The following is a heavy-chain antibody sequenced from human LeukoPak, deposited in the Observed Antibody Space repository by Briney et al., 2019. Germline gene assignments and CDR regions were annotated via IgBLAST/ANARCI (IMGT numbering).Heavy chain of an antibody. CDR3: ARLPDILTAFDI. CDR1: GGTFSSYA. J-gene: IGHJ3*02. Sequence: ASVKVSCKASGGTFSSYAISWVRQAPGQGLEWMGWINPNNGVTNYAQKFQGRVTMTRDTSISTAYMELSRLRSDDTAVYYCARLPDILTAFDIWGQGTMVTVSS. V-gene: IGHV1-2*02. CDR2: INPNNGVT. D-gene: IGHD3-9*01.